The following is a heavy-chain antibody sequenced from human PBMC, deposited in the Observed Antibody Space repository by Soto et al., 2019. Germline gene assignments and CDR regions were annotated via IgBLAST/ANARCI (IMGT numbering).Heavy chain of an antibody. D-gene: IGHD2-15*01. J-gene: IGHJ4*02. CDR2: IKTKVESYAT. V-gene: IGHV3-73*01. CDR3: TRRYCSGGGCYSDFDY. Sequence: PGGSLRLSCAASGFTLSGFDIHWVRQASGEGLEWVGRIKTKVESYATELAASVKGRFTISRDDPKNTAYLEMNSLKTEDTAVYYCTRRYCSGGGCYSDFDYWGQGP. CDR1: GFTLSGFD.